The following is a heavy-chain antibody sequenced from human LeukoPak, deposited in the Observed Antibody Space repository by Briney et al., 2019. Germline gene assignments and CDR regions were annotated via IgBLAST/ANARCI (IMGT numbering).Heavy chain of an antibody. D-gene: IGHD3-16*01. CDR2: INSSSSYI. J-gene: IGHJ3*02. V-gene: IGHV3-21*04. CDR3: AKDRDDYVWGSYLGAFDI. CDR1: GFTFSSYS. Sequence: GGSLRLSCAASGFTFSSYSINWVRQAPGKGLEWVSSINSSSSYIYYADSVKGRLTISRDNSKNTLYLQMNSLRAEDTAVFYCAKDRDDYVWGSYLGAFDIWGQGTMVTVSS.